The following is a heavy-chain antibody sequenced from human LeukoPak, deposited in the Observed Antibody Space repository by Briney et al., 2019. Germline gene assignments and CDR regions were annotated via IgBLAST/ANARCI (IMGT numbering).Heavy chain of an antibody. CDR2: ISTVNGNS. J-gene: IGHJ3*02. CDR3: ARVQDSDNWWGAFDI. D-gene: IGHD1-1*01. Sequence: ASVSVSCKASGYRFPSSGITWVRQAPGQGPEWMGWISTVNGNSRYAQNFQGRVTLTTDTSTNTAHLELTSLRSDDTAIYYCARVQDSDNWWGAFDIWGQGTMVTVSS. V-gene: IGHV1-18*01. CDR1: GYRFPSSG.